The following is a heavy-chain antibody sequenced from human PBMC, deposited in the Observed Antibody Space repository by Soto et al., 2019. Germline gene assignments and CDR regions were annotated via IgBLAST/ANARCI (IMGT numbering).Heavy chain of an antibody. CDR3: ARDGKRVSMIRGFDS. CDR1: GGSVSSSSYY. D-gene: IGHD3-10*01. V-gene: IGHV4-61*01. J-gene: IGHJ1*01. Sequence: QVQLQESGPGLVKPSETLSLTCTVSGGSVSSSSYYWTWIRQLPGKGLEWIGYIYFTGTTEYNPSLKSRVAISFDTSKNQFSLNLNSVTAADTAIYYCARDGKRVSMIRGFDSWGQGTLVTVSS. CDR2: IYFTGTT.